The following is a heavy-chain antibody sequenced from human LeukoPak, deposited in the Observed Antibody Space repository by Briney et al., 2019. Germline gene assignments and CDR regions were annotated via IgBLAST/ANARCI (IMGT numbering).Heavy chain of an antibody. CDR3: VQDLWYGEYDL. V-gene: IGHV1-2*02. Sequence: ASVRVSCKASGHTFTGYYMHWVRQAPGQGLEWMGWINANSGGTNYAQKFQGRVTMTRDTSISTAYMELSRLRSDDTAVYYCVQDLWYGEYDLWGQGTRVTVSS. D-gene: IGHD3-10*01. CDR1: GHTFTGYY. CDR2: INANSGGT. J-gene: IGHJ6*02.